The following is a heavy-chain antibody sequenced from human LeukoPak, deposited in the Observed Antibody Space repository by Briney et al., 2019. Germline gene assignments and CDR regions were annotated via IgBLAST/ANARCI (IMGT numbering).Heavy chain of an antibody. Sequence: SVKVSCKASGGTFSSYIISWVRQAPGQGLEWMGRIIPILGIANYAQKFQGRVTITADKSTSTAYMELSSLRSEDTAVYYCARSRHFGLWFGDLGGYFDYWGQGTLVTVSS. CDR3: ARSRHFGLWFGDLGGYFDY. V-gene: IGHV1-69*02. J-gene: IGHJ4*02. CDR1: GGTFSSYI. CDR2: IIPILGIA. D-gene: IGHD3-10*01.